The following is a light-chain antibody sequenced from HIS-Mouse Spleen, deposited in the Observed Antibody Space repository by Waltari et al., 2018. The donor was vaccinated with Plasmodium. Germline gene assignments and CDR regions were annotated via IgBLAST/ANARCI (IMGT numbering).Light chain of an antibody. Sequence: NFMLTQPHSVSDSPGKPVTISCTRSSGSISSHYVQWYQQRPGSAPTTVIYEDNQRPSGVPDRFSGSIDSSSNSASLTISGLKTEDEADYYCQSYDSSNYVFGTGTKVTVL. CDR3: QSYDSSNYV. J-gene: IGLJ1*01. V-gene: IGLV6-57*04. CDR1: SGSISSHY. CDR2: EDN.